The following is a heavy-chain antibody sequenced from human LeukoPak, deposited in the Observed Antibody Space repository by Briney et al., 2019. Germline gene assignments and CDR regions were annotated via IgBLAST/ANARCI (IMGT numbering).Heavy chain of an antibody. CDR1: GFTFISYT. V-gene: IGHV3-30*04. Sequence: PGGSLRLSCAASGFTFISYTIHWVRQAPGKGLEWVAVISYDGSNKFYADSVKGRFTISRDNSKNTLFLQMNSLRVEDTAVYYCARTGILIINWFDPWGQGTLATVSS. CDR3: ARTGILIINWFDP. CDR2: ISYDGSNK. D-gene: IGHD3-3*01. J-gene: IGHJ5*02.